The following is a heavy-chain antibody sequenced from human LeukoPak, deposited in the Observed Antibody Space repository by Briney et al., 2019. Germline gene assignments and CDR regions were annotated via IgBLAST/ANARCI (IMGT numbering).Heavy chain of an antibody. D-gene: IGHD5-18*01. CDR2: ISGSGGST. J-gene: IGHJ4*02. V-gene: IGHV3-23*01. CDR3: AREGYSYGYGY. Sequence: GGSLRLSCAASGFTFSSYSMNWVRQAPGKGLEWVSAISGSGGSTYYADSVKGRFTISRDNSKNTLYLQMNSLRAEDTAVYYCAREGYSYGYGYWGQGTLVTVSS. CDR1: GFTFSSYS.